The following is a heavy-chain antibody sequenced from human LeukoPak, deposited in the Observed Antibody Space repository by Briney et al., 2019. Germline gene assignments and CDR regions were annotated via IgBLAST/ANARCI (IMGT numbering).Heavy chain of an antibody. D-gene: IGHD3-3*01. CDR2: IYSGGST. V-gene: IGHV3-66*01. J-gene: IGHJ6*02. Sequence: GGSLRLSCAASGFTVSSNYMSWVRQAPGKGLEWVSVIYSGGSTYYADSVKGRFTISRDNSKNTLYLQMNSLRAEDTAVYYCASAYYDFWSGYLYYYYYYGMDVWGQGTTVTVSS. CDR3: ASAYYDFWSGYLYYYYYYGMDV. CDR1: GFTVSSNY.